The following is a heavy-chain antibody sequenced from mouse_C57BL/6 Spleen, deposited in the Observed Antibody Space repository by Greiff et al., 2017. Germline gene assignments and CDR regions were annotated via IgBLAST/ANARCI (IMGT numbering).Heavy chain of an antibody. CDR1: GFTFSSYT. J-gene: IGHJ4*01. CDR3: ARFPNFSMDY. D-gene: IGHD4-1*01. V-gene: IGHV5-9*01. Sequence: EVMLVESGGGLVKPGGSLKLSCAASGFTFSSYTMSWVRQTPEKRLEWVATISGGGGNTYYPDSVKGRFTISRDNAKNTLYLQMSSLRSEDTALYYCARFPNFSMDYWGQGTSVTVSS. CDR2: ISGGGGNT.